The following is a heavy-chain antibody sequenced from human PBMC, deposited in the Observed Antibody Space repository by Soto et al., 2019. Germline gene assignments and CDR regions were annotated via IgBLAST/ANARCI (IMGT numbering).Heavy chain of an antibody. Sequence: QVQLVESGGGVVQPGRSLRLSCAASGFTFSSYGMHWVRQAPGKGLEWVAVIWYDGSNKYYADYVKGRFTSSRDNSKKTLYLQMNSLRAEDTAGYYCGREGPNWGNWFDPWGQGTLVPVSS. CDR1: GFTFSSYG. D-gene: IGHD7-27*01. J-gene: IGHJ5*02. V-gene: IGHV3-33*01. CDR3: GREGPNWGNWFDP. CDR2: IWYDGSNK.